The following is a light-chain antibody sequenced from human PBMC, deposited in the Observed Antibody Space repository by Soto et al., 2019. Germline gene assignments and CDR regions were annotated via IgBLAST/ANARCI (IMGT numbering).Light chain of an antibody. Sequence: DIQMTQSPSSVSASVGDRVTITCRASQAISNLLAWYQQKPGRAPTLLIYAASSLPRGVPSRFSGSGSGTEFTLTISSLQPEDFATYYCQQANSFPLTFGGGTKVEI. CDR1: QAISNL. V-gene: IGKV1-12*01. J-gene: IGKJ4*01. CDR3: QQANSFPLT. CDR2: AAS.